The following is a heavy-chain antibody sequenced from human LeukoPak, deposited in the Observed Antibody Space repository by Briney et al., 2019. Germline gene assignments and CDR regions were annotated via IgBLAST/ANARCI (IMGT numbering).Heavy chain of an antibody. J-gene: IGHJ5*02. Sequence: GRSLRLPCAASGFTVSSNYMSWVRQATGTGLEWVAVIQVDGSQKYYAESVKGRFTISRENSKNTLHLQMNRLRAEDTAVYYCAKDLLYWGQFSWGQGTLVTVSS. D-gene: IGHD2-2*02. CDR1: GFTVSSNY. CDR3: AKDLLYWGQFS. CDR2: IQVDGSQK. V-gene: IGHV3-30*02.